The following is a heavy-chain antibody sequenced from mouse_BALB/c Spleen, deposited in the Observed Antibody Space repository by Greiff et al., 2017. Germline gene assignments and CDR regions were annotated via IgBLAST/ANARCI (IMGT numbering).Heavy chain of an antibody. CDR2: ISTYYGNT. J-gene: IGHJ1*01. V-gene: IGHV1S137*01. CDR3: ARSYGNYYWYFDV. CDR1: GYTFTDYA. D-gene: IGHD2-1*01. Sequence: QVQLQQSGAELVRPGVSVKISCKGSGYTFTDYAMHWVKQSHAKSLEWIGVISTYYGNTNYNQKFKGKATMTVDKSSSTAYMELARLTSEDSAIYYCARSYGNYYWYFDVWGAGTTVTVSS.